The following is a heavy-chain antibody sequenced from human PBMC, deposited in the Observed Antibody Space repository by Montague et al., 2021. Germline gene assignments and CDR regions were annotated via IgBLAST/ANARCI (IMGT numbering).Heavy chain of an antibody. CDR1: GFTFSSYW. CDR2: IKTDGSST. D-gene: IGHD3-10*01. J-gene: IGHJ4*02. V-gene: IGHV3-74*01. Sequence: SLSLSCSASGFTFSSYWMHWVRQAPGKGLVWVSTIKTDGSSTNYADSVKGRFTISRDNAKNTLYLQMNSLRVEDTAVYYCARSYDSWGQGALVTVSP. CDR3: ARSYDS.